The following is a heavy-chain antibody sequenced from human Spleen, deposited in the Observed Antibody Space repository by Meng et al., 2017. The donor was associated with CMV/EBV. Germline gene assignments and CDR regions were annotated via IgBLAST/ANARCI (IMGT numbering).Heavy chain of an antibody. D-gene: IGHD2-2*01. V-gene: IGHV4-39*07. CDR1: GASVSTGSYY. Sequence: SETLSLTCTVSGASVSTGSYYWGWIRQPPGKGLEWIGSIYHSGSTYYNPSLKSRVTISVDTSKNQFSLKLSSVTAADTAVYYCARWRASSTSCSEWGCWFDPWGQGTLVTVSS. J-gene: IGHJ5*02. CDR3: ARWRASSTSCSEWGCWFDP. CDR2: IYHSGST.